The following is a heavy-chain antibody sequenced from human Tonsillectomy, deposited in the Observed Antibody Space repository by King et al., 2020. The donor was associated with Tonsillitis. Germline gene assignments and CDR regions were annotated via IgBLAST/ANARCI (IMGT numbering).Heavy chain of an antibody. D-gene: IGHD4-17*01. CDR3: ARDRALDYGFDY. CDR1: GASISSYS. J-gene: IGHJ4*02. Sequence: QLQESGPGLVKPSETLSLTCNVSGASISSYSWSWIRQPPGKELEWIGYIYYSGSTNYNPSLKRRVTMSVDPSKNQFSLKLGFVTAADTAVYYCARDRALDYGFDYWGQGTLVTVSS. V-gene: IGHV4-59*01. CDR2: IYYSGST.